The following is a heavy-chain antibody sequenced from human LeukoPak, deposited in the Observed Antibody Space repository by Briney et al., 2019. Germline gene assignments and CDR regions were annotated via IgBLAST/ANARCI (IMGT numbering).Heavy chain of an antibody. CDR2: ISCDGSNK. V-gene: IGHV3-30*01. Sequence: GGSLRLSCAASGFTFSSYAMHWVRQAPGKGLEWVAVISCDGSNKYYADSVKGRFTISRDNSKNTLYLQMNSLRAEDTAVYYCARDTHITMIVGVFDYWGQGTLVTVSS. CDR1: GFTFSSYA. J-gene: IGHJ4*02. CDR3: ARDTHITMIVGVFDY. D-gene: IGHD3-22*01.